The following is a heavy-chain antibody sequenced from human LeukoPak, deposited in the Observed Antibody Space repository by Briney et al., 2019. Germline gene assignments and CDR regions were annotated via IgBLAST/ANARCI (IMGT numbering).Heavy chain of an antibody. CDR2: ISGSGGST. Sequence: GGSLRLSCAASGFTFSSCAMSWVRQAPGKGLEWVSTISGSGGSTDYADSVKGRFTISRDNSKNTVYLQMNSLRAEDTAVYYCAKYGGINYYFYMDVWGKGTTVTVSS. D-gene: IGHD1-14*01. CDR3: AKYGGINYYFYMDV. V-gene: IGHV3-23*01. CDR1: GFTFSSCA. J-gene: IGHJ6*03.